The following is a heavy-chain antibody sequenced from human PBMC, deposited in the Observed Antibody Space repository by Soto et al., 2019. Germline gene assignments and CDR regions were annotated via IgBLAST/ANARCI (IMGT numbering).Heavy chain of an antibody. CDR1: GYTFTSYG. CDR3: ARDRGFTMVRGAPGEY. D-gene: IGHD3-10*01. J-gene: IGHJ1*01. CDR2: ISAYNGNT. V-gene: IGHV1-18*01. Sequence: ASVKVSCKASGYTFTSYGISWVRQAPGQGLEWMGWISAYNGNTNYAQKLQGRVTMTTDTSTSTAYMELRSLRSDDTAVYSCARDRGFTMVRGAPGEYWGQGTLVTVSS.